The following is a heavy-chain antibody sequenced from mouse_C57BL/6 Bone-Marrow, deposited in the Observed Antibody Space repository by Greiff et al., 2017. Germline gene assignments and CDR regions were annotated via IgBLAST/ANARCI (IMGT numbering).Heavy chain of an antibody. Sequence: QVQLQQPGAELVMPGASVKLSCKASGYTFTSYWMHWVKQRPGQGLEWIGEIDPSDSYTNYNQKFKGKSTLTVDKSSSTAYMQLSSLTSEDSAVYCCARGRYFLYFDVWGTGTTVTGSS. CDR1: GYTFTSYW. CDR2: IDPSDSYT. D-gene: IGHD1-1*01. CDR3: ARGRYFLYFDV. J-gene: IGHJ1*03. V-gene: IGHV1-69*01.